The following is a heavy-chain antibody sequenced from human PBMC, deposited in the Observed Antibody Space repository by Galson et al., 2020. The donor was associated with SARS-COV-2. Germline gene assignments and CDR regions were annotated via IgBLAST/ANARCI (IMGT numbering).Heavy chain of an antibody. CDR2: INPNSGGT. J-gene: IGHJ4*02. V-gene: IGHV1-2*02. Sequence: GESLKISCKGSGNTFTGYYMHWVRQAPGQGLEWMGWINPNSGGTNYAQKFQGRVTMTRDTSISTVYMELSRLRSDDTAVYYCAKDSSTIGYWGQGTLVTVSS. D-gene: IGHD3-10*01. CDR3: AKDSSTIGY. CDR1: GNTFTGYY.